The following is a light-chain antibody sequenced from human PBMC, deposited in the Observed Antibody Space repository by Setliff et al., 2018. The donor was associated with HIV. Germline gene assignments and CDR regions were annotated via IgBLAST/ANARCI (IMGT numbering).Light chain of an antibody. V-gene: IGLV2-14*03. CDR2: AVS. Sequence: QSVLTQPASVSGSPGQSITISCTGSSSDVGGYNYVSWCKQHPGKAPKLMIYAVSNRPSGVSNRFSGSKSGNTASLTISGLQAEDEADYYCSSYTSSTPLYVFGTGTKVTVL. CDR1: SSDVGGYNY. CDR3: SSYTSSTPLYV. J-gene: IGLJ1*01.